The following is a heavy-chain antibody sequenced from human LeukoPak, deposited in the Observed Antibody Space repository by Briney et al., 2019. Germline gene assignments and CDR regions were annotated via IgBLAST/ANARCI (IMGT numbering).Heavy chain of an antibody. J-gene: IGHJ4*02. CDR1: GGTFSSYA. CDR3: ARFRDGLLDY. CDR2: IIPIFGTA. V-gene: IGHV1-69*13. D-gene: IGHD5-24*01. Sequence: ASVKVSCKASGGTFSSYAISLVRQAPGQGLEWMGGIIPIFGTANYAQKFQGRVTITADESTSTAYMELSSLRSEDTAVYYCARFRDGLLDYWGQGTLVTVSS.